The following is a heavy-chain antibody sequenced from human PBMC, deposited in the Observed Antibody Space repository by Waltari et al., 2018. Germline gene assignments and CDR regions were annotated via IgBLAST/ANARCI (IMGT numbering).Heavy chain of an antibody. CDR3: ARVGPIVVPGNPWFFAL. J-gene: IGHJ2*01. Sequence: EVHLVESGGGLVQPGGSLRLSCAASGFMFSTYWMSWVRQVPGKGLEWVASIKQDGTATYYVDSVKGRFSISRDKAENSLTLQMNSLRAEDTAVYYCARVGPIVVPGNPWFFALWGRGTLVTVSS. CDR1: GFMFSTYW. V-gene: IGHV3-7*03. D-gene: IGHD2-2*01. CDR2: IKQDGTAT.